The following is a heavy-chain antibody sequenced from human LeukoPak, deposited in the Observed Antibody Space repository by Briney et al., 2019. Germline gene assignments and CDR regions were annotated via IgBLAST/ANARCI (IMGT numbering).Heavy chain of an antibody. Sequence: PGGSLRLSCAASGFTFSSYAMSWVRQAPGKGLQWVSVITGSGGTTHYADSVKGRFTISRDNSKNTLYLQMNSLRAEDTAVYYCVTTRAVGATRGAYFDYWGQGTLVTVSS. V-gene: IGHV3-23*01. CDR2: ITGSGGTT. D-gene: IGHD1-26*01. CDR1: GFTFSSYA. CDR3: VTTRAVGATRGAYFDY. J-gene: IGHJ4*02.